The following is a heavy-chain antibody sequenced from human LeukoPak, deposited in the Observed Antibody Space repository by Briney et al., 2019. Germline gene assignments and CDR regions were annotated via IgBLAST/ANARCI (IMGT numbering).Heavy chain of an antibody. V-gene: IGHV3-30*03. CDR2: ISYDGSNK. J-gene: IGHJ4*02. CDR1: GFTFSSYG. D-gene: IGHD1/OR15-1a*01. CDR3: ASKSGASKSGTLLWLYYFDY. Sequence: GRSLRLSCAASGFTFSSYGMHWVRQAPGKGLEWVAVISYDGSNKYYADSVKGRFTISRDNSKNTLYLQMNSLRAEDTAVYYCASKSGASKSGTLLWLYYFDYWGQENPVTVSS.